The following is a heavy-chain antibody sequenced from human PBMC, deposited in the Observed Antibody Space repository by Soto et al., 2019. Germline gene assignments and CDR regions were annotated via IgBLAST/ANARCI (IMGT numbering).Heavy chain of an antibody. CDR1: GGSISSGGYY. V-gene: IGHV4-31*03. CDR3: ARDHYGSGSSYYYYGMDV. Sequence: SETLSLTCTVSGGSISSGGYYWSWIRQHPGKGLEWIGYIYYSGSTYYNPSLKSRVTISVDTSKNQFSLKLSSVTAADTAVYYCARDHYGSGSSYYYYGMDVWGQGTTVTVSS. CDR2: IYYSGST. J-gene: IGHJ6*02. D-gene: IGHD3-10*01.